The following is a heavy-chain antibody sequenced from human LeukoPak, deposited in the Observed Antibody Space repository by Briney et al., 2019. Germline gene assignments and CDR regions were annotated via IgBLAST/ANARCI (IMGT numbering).Heavy chain of an antibody. V-gene: IGHV4-39*07. J-gene: IGHJ4*02. Sequence: SETLSLTCTVSGGSISSSSYYWGWIRQPPGKGLGWIGNIHYSGSTYYTPSLKSRVTISVDTSKNQFSLKLSSVTAADTAVYYCARSTRSVGVRDWGQGTLVTVSS. CDR2: IHYSGST. CDR1: GGSISSSSYY. D-gene: IGHD3-16*01. CDR3: ARSTRSVGVRD.